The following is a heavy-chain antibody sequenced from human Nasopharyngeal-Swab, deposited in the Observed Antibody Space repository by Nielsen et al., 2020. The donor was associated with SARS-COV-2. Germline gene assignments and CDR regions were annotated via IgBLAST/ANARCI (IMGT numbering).Heavy chain of an antibody. V-gene: IGHV1-8*01. Sequence: ASAKVSCKASGYSFTSYDINWVRQATGQGLEWMGWMNPNSANTGCAQKFQGRVTMTRNTSISTAYMELSSLRSEDTAVYYCAKRGAGTTGDAFDLWGQGTMVTVSS. J-gene: IGHJ3*01. CDR3: AKRGAGTTGDAFDL. D-gene: IGHD1-14*01. CDR2: MNPNSANT. CDR1: GYSFTSYD.